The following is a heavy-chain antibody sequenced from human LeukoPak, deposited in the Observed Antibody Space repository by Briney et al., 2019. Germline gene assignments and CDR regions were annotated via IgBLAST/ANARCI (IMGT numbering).Heavy chain of an antibody. V-gene: IGHV1-8*03. D-gene: IGHD3-22*01. Sequence: ASVKVSCKASGYTFTSYGINWVRQATGQGLEWMGWMNPNSGNTGYAQKFQGRVTITRNTSISTAYMELSSLRSEDTAVYYCARGSPAYYYDSSGYYPNDYWGQGTLVTVSS. J-gene: IGHJ4*02. CDR1: GYTFTSYG. CDR2: MNPNSGNT. CDR3: ARGSPAYYYDSSGYYPNDY.